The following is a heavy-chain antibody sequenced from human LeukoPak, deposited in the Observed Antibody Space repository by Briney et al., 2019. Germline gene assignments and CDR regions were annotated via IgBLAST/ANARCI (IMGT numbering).Heavy chain of an antibody. CDR2: FDPEDGET. D-gene: IGHD5-12*01. Sequence: ASVNVSCKVSGYTLTELSMHWVRQAPGKGLEWMGGFDPEDGETIYAQKFQGRVTMTEDTSTDTAYMELSSLRSEDTAVYYCATDRSGSSYFDYWGKGTLVTVSS. CDR1: GYTLTELS. V-gene: IGHV1-24*01. CDR3: ATDRSGSSYFDY. J-gene: IGHJ4*02.